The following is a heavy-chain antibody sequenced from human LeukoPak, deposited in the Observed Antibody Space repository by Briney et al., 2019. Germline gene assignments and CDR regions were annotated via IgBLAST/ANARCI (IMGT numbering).Heavy chain of an antibody. CDR1: GFTFSNYG. CDR3: AKGLTWDSTSCSD. J-gene: IGHJ4*02. Sequence: GRSLRLSCAASGFTFSNYGMHWVRQAPGKGLEWVAVIWHDGSKKYYADSVKGRFTISRDNFKSTLYLQMNSLRAEDTAVYYCAKGLTWDSTSCSDWGQGTLVTVSS. CDR2: IWHDGSKK. V-gene: IGHV3-33*06. D-gene: IGHD2-2*01.